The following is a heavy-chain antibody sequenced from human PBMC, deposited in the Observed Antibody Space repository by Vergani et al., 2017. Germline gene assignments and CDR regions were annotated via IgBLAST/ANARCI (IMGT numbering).Heavy chain of an antibody. CDR2: FDAEPGEV. CDR1: GYSLTELT. D-gene: IGHD3-22*01. V-gene: IGHV1-24*01. J-gene: IGHJ4*02. Sequence: QVQLVQSGSEVRKPGASVKVSCKVSGYSLTELTIHWVRQAPGKGLEWMGGFDAEPGEVNFAHHIQGRITMNEDRSTDTAYMELSSLRPEDTALYYCAIGSDYYGSSGYYLDYWGQGTLVTVSS. CDR3: AIGSDYYGSSGYYLDY.